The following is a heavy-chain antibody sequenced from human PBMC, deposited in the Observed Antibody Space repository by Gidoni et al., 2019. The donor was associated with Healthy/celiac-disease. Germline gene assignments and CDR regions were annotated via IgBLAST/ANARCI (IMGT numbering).Heavy chain of an antibody. CDR1: GRSFSGYY. Sequence: QFQLHQWGAGLLKPSETLSLTCPVHGRSFSGYYCSWIRQPPGKGLEWIGEINHSGSTNYNPSLKSRVTISVDTSKNQFSLKLSSVTAADTAVYYCARGLSGSRTGNWFDPWGQGTLVTVSS. V-gene: IGHV4-34*01. CDR3: ARGLSGSRTGNWFDP. D-gene: IGHD1-26*01. J-gene: IGHJ5*02. CDR2: INHSGST.